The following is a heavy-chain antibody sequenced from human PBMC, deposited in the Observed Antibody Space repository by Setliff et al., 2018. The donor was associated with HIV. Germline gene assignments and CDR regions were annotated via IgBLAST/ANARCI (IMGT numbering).Heavy chain of an antibody. CDR3: ARNPDTSGYLYYYYYLDV. D-gene: IGHD3-22*01. V-gene: IGHV1-2*02. CDR1: GYTFSGYY. Sequence: GASVKVSCKASGYTFSGYYLHWVRRAPGQGLEWMGWINPNSGATNYAQRFQGRVTMTRDTSIGTAYMELSRLRSDDTAVYYCARNPDTSGYLYYYYYLDVWGKGTTVTVSS. J-gene: IGHJ6*03. CDR2: INPNSGAT.